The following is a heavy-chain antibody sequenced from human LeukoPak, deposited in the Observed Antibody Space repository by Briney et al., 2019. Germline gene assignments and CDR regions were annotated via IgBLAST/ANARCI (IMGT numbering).Heavy chain of an antibody. CDR2: ISSSSSTI. D-gene: IGHD5-24*01. V-gene: IGHV3-48*04. Sequence: GGSLRLSCAASGFTFSSYSMNWVRQAPGKGLEWVSYISSSSSTIYYADSVKGRFTISRDNAKNSLYLQMNSLRAEDTAVYYCARPWLQLRGYFDYWGQGTLVTVSS. CDR3: ARPWLQLRGYFDY. J-gene: IGHJ4*02. CDR1: GFTFSSYS.